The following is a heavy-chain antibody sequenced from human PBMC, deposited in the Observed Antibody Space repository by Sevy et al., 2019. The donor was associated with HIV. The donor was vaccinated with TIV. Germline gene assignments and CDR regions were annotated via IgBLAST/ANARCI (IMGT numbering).Heavy chain of an antibody. Sequence: GGSLRLSCAASGFTFSDYYMSWIRQAPGKGLEWISYISSSGSTTYYADSVKGRFTISRDNAKNSLYLQMNSLRAEDTAVYYCARDMGGDNGNSWDFDSWGQGTLVTVSS. CDR2: ISSSGSTT. D-gene: IGHD2-8*01. J-gene: IGHJ4*02. V-gene: IGHV3-11*01. CDR3: ARDMGGDNGNSWDFDS. CDR1: GFTFSDYY.